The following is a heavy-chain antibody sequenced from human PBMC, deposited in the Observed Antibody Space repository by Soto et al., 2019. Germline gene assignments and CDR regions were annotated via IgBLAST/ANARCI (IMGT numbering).Heavy chain of an antibody. D-gene: IGHD2-15*01. CDR1: GGSIYRSGYY. CDR3: GKVLVGATGHTDSDS. CDR2: IDYNGVA. V-gene: IGHV4-39*01. Sequence: SETLSLTCTVSGGSIYRSGYYWGWIRQPPGRGLEWIGNIDYNGVAYSNPSLKSRVTISRDTSKNQFSLKLTSVTAADTALYYCGKVLVGATGHTDSDSWGPGTLVTAPQ. J-gene: IGHJ4*02.